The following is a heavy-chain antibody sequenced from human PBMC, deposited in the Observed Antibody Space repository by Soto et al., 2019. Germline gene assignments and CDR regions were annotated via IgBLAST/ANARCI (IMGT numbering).Heavy chain of an antibody. D-gene: IGHD1-26*01. V-gene: IGHV3-66*01. CDR3: ARGRVGAVRDAFDI. CDR2: IYSGGST. Sequence: PGGSLRLSCAASGFTVSSNYMSWVRQAPGKGLEWVSVIYSGGSTYYADSVKGRFTISRDNSKNTLYLQMNSLRAEDTAVYYCARGRVGAVRDAFDIWGQGTMVTVSS. CDR1: GFTVSSNY. J-gene: IGHJ3*02.